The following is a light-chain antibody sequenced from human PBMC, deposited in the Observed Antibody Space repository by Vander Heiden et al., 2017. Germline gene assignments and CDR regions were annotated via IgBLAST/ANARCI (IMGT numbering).Light chain of an antibody. J-gene: IGLJ3*02. Sequence: SALAHPASVSGSPGQSFTISCTGRDTDPGAYRYVSWYQQLPGTAPKLMIYDVSKRPSGVSNRFSGSKSGNTASLTISGLQAEDEATDYCTSYTTINTWVFGGGTQLTVL. CDR3: TSYTTINTWV. CDR1: DTDPGAYRY. CDR2: DVS. V-gene: IGLV2-14*03.